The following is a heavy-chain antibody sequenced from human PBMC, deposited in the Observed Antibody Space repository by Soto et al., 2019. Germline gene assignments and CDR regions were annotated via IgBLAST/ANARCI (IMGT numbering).Heavy chain of an antibody. V-gene: IGHV1-46*03. CDR1: GYTFSSYY. CDR3: AGDGVATATGFDY. Sequence: QVLLVQSGAEVKKPGASVKLACKAFGYTFSSYYMYWVRQAPGQGLEWMGRISPSGDDTTYAQKLQGRATMTRDTSTTTFYMELSSLRSEDTAVYYCAGDGVATATGFDYWGQGTLVTVSA. CDR2: ISPSGDDT. J-gene: IGHJ4*02. D-gene: IGHD2-2*01.